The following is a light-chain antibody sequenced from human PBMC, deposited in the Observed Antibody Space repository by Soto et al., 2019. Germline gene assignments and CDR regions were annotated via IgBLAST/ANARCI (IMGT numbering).Light chain of an antibody. CDR1: SSDVGGYHY. CDR3: SSYTTSNTRQIV. CDR2: DVS. Sequence: QSVLTQPASVSGSPGQSITISCTGTSSDVGGYHYVSWYQHHPGKAPKLIIYDVSNRPSGVSIRFSGSKSDNTASLTISGLQPEDEADYHCSSYTTSNTRQIVFGTGTKVTVL. V-gene: IGLV2-14*03. J-gene: IGLJ1*01.